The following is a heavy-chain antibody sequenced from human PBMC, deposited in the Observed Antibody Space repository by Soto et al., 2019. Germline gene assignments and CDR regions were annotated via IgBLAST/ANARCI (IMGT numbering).Heavy chain of an antibody. Sequence: QVQLVQSGPELKKPGDSVKVSCKIKEPTISGGYSMHWVRQTPGKGLEWMGGHDPEECDIVYGHSLLHRLTRNEDRSESTAYLDLMSVTTDDAAVYYCATRSPPYTSGWPFDDWGQGTLVAVSS. D-gene: IGHD6-19*01. CDR2: HDPEECDI. CDR3: ATRSPPYTSGWPFDD. V-gene: IGHV1-24*01. J-gene: IGHJ4*02. CDR1: EPTISGGYS.